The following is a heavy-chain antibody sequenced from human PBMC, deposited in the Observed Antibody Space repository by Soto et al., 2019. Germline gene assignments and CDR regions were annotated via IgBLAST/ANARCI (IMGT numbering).Heavy chain of an antibody. V-gene: IGHV3-9*01. D-gene: IGHD2-2*01. CDR1: GFTFDDYA. Sequence: EVQLVESGGGVVQPGRSLRLSCSASGFTFDDYAMNWVRQAPAKGLEWVSSISWNSGNIVYADSVRGRFTISRDNAKTSLHLQMNSLRAEDTALYYCTKGASTSCFSAFDLWGQGTMVTVSS. CDR3: TKGASTSCFSAFDL. J-gene: IGHJ3*01. CDR2: ISWNSGNI.